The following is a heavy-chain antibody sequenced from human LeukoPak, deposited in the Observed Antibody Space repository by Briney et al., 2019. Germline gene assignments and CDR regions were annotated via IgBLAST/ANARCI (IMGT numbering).Heavy chain of an antibody. V-gene: IGHV3-53*01. D-gene: IGHD1-26*01. J-gene: IGHJ4*02. Sequence: GGSLRLSCAASGFTFSSYAMSWVRQAPGKGLEWVSVIYSGGSTYYADSVKGRFTISRDNSKNTLYLPMNSLRAEDTAVYYCARDRSGSYFWWGQGTLVTVSS. CDR2: IYSGGST. CDR1: GFTFSSYA. CDR3: ARDRSGSYFW.